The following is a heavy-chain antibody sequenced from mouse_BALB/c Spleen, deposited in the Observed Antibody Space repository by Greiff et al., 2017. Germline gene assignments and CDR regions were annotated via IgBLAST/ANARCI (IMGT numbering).Heavy chain of an antibody. CDR3: TSYDYDGAMDY. CDR2: IYPSDSYT. D-gene: IGHD2-4*01. J-gene: IGHJ4*01. CDR1: GYTFTSYW. V-gene: IGHV1-69*02. Sequence: VQLQQPGAELVRPGASVKLSCKASGYTFTSYWINWVKQRPGQGLEWIGNIYPSDSYTNYNQKFKDKATLTVDKSSSTAYMQLSSPTSEDSAVYYCTSYDYDGAMDYWGQGTSVTVSS.